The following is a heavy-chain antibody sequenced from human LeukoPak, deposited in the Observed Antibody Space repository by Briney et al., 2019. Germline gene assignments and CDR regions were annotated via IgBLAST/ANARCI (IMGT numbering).Heavy chain of an antibody. Sequence: SETLSLTCAVYGGSFSGYYWSWIRQPPGKGLEWIGEINHSGSTNYNPSLKSRVTISVDTSKNQFSLRLSSVTAADTAVYYCARTSVSSWCHYYYYYGMDVWGQGTTVTVSS. CDR1: GGSFSGYY. CDR2: INHSGST. CDR3: ARTSVSSWCHYYYYYGMDV. D-gene: IGHD6-13*01. J-gene: IGHJ6*02. V-gene: IGHV4-34*01.